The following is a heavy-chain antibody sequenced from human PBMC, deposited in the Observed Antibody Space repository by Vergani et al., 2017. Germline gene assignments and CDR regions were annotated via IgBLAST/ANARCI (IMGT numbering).Heavy chain of an antibody. CDR3: AGLVYYYDSSGYLDY. V-gene: IGHV5-51*03. CDR1: GYSFTSYW. CDR2: IYPGDSDT. J-gene: IGHJ4*02. D-gene: IGHD3-22*01. Sequence: EVQLVQSGAEVKKPGESLKISCKGSGYSFTSYWIGWVRQMPGKGLEWRGIIYPGDSDTRYSPSFQGQVTISADKSISTAYLQWSSLKASDTAMYYCAGLVYYYDSSGYLDYWGQGTLVTVSS.